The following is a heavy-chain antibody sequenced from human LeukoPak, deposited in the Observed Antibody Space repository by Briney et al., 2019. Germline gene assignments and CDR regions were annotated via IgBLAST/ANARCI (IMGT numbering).Heavy chain of an antibody. Sequence: SETLSLTCTVSGGSVNSYYWSWIRQPPGKGLEWIGRIYTSGSTNHNPSLKSRVTISVDTSKNQFSLKLSSVTAADTAVYYCARNFWSGYWFDPWGQGTLVTVSS. V-gene: IGHV4-4*07. CDR1: GGSVNSYY. CDR2: IYTSGST. D-gene: IGHD3-3*01. CDR3: ARNFWSGYWFDP. J-gene: IGHJ5*02.